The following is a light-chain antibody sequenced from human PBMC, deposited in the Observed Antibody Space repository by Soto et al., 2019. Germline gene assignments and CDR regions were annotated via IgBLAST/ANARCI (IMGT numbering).Light chain of an antibody. V-gene: IGLV2-8*01. CDR3: SSYAGTNNLLYV. CDR1: SSDVGGYNY. CDR2: EVS. J-gene: IGLJ1*01. Sequence: QSVLTQPPSASGSPGQSVAISCTGTSSDVGGYNYVSWYQQHPGKAPKLMIYEVSQRPSGVPDRFSGSKSANTASLTVSGLQPEDEADYYRSSYAGTNNLLYVFGTGTKVTVL.